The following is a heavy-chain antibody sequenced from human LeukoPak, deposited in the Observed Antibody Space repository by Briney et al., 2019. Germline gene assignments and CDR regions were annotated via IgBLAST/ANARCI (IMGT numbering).Heavy chain of an antibody. Sequence: SETLSLTCAVYGGSFSGYYWSWIRQPPGKGLEWIGEINHSGSTNYNPSLKSRVIISVDTSKNQFSLKLSSVTAADTAVYYCARGIAVAGTPMNPWGQGTLVTVSS. CDR1: GGSFSGYY. V-gene: IGHV4-34*01. D-gene: IGHD6-19*01. CDR3: ARGIAVAGTPMNP. J-gene: IGHJ5*02. CDR2: INHSGST.